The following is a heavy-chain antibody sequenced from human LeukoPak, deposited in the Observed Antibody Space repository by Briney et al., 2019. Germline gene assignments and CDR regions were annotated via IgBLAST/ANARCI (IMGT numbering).Heavy chain of an antibody. Sequence: SETLSLTCTVSGGSISSYYWSWIRQPPGKGLEWIGYSSGTTKYNSSFKRRVTISVDTSKNQIFLKLTSVTAADTAVYYCARDSSIWYRGAFDYWGQGTLVTVSS. CDR2: YSSGTT. V-gene: IGHV4-59*12. CDR1: GGSISSYY. D-gene: IGHD6-13*01. J-gene: IGHJ4*02. CDR3: ARDSSIWYRGAFDY.